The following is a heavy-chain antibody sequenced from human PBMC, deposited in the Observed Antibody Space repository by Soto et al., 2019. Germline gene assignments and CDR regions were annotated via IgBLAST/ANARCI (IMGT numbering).Heavy chain of an antibody. V-gene: IGHV3-21*01. CDR2: ISSSSSYI. Sequence: GGSLRLSCAASGFTFSSYSMNWVRQAPGKGLEWVSSISSSSSYIYYADSVKGRFTISRDNAKNSLYLQMNSLRAEDTAVYYCARVDPEWDTHQSSYWGQGTLVTVSS. CDR1: GFTFSSYS. D-gene: IGHD1-26*01. J-gene: IGHJ4*02. CDR3: ARVDPEWDTHQSSY.